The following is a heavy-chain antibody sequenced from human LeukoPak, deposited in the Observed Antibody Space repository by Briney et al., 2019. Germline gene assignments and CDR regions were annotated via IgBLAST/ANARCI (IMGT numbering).Heavy chain of an antibody. V-gene: IGHV3-23*01. CDR3: ARGPSRRGLRSSADY. CDR2: ISGSGDRT. D-gene: IGHD6-13*01. Sequence: GGSLRLSCAASGLTFQNYAMSWVRQAPGKGLEWASAISGSGDRTYYADSVKGRFSISRDNSKNVMFLQMYSLRAEDTAVYLCARGPSRRGLRSSADYWGPRTLVTVSS. CDR1: GLTFQNYA. J-gene: IGHJ4*02.